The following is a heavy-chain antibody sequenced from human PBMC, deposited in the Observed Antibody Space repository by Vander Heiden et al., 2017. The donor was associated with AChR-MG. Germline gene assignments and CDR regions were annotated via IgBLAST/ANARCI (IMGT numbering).Heavy chain of an antibody. Sequence: QVQLQESGPGLVKPSPTLSLTCTVTGGSISRGTYYWSWIRQPAGKGLEWIGRIDTSGSIKYNPSLESRVTISVDTSKKQFSLNLSSVTAADTAVYYCARGDSGSYYFYWGQGILVTVSS. CDR3: ARGDSGSYYFY. V-gene: IGHV4-61*02. CDR1: GGSISRGTYY. CDR2: IDTSGSI. J-gene: IGHJ4*02. D-gene: IGHD1-26*01.